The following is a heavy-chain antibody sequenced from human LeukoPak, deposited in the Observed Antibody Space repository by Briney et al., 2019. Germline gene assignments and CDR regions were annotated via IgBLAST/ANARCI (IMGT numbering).Heavy chain of an antibody. Sequence: GGSLRLSCAVSGFTFSTKSMNWVRQAPGKGLEWVSYITADSGTTYYADSVKGRFTISRDNAKNSLYLQMNSLRDEDTAVYYCASRDYFDYWGRGTLVTVSS. CDR2: ITADSGTT. CDR1: GFTFSTKS. V-gene: IGHV3-48*02. CDR3: ASRDYFDY. J-gene: IGHJ4*02.